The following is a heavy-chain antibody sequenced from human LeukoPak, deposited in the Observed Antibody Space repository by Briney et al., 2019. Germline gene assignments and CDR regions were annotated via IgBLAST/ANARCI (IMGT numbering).Heavy chain of an antibody. D-gene: IGHD5-18*01. CDR1: GYSINSGYY. V-gene: IGHV4-38-2*02. CDR3: ARLRGYTSGNPGY. CDR2: IYYNGDT. Sequence: SETLSLTCTVSGYSINSGYYWGWIRQPPGKGLEWIGSIYYNGDTYYNSSLKSRLTISVDTSKNQFTLKLSSMTAADTALYYCARLRGYTSGNPGYWGQGSLVTVSS. J-gene: IGHJ4*02.